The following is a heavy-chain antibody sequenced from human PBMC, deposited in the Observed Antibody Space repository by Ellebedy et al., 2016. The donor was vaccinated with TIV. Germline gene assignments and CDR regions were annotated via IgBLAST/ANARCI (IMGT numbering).Heavy chain of an antibody. CDR1: GFTFSTYS. J-gene: IGHJ4*02. V-gene: IGHV3-21*01. Sequence: GESLKISCAASGFTFSTYSMTWVRQAPGKGLEWVSSISSSSSYIYYADSVKGRFTISRDNAKNSLYLQMNSLRAEDTAVYFCARGRLRDNYFDYWGQGTLVTVSS. CDR3: ARGRLRDNYFDY. D-gene: IGHD2-15*01. CDR2: ISSSSSYI.